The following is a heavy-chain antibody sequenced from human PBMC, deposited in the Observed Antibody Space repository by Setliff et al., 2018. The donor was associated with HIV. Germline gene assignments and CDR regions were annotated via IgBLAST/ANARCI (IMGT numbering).Heavy chain of an antibody. CDR1: GGTFSTYV. V-gene: IGHV1-69*10. CDR3: AGSAHSYSYMGYYYHTMDV. CDR2: MLPILGMG. J-gene: IGHJ6*02. Sequence: GASVKVSCKTSGGTFSTYVTTWVRQAPGQGLEWMGGMLPILGMGDFAQKFQGRVTITADASTRTAYMELSSLTSDDTAVYYCAGSAHSYSYMGYYYHTMDVWGQGTTVTVSS. D-gene: IGHD4-4*01.